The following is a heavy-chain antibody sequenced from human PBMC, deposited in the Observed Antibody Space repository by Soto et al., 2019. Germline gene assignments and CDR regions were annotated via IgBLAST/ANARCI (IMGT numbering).Heavy chain of an antibody. Sequence: QVHLVQSGAEVKKPGASVKVSCKASGYTFTSYGITWVRQAPGQGLAWMGWISAHNGNTDYAQKLQGRVIVTRDTSTSTAYMELRSLISDDTAVYYCARGRYGDYWGQGALVTVS. CDR1: GYTFTSYG. V-gene: IGHV1-18*01. CDR3: ARGRYGDY. D-gene: IGHD1-1*01. CDR2: ISAHNGNT. J-gene: IGHJ4*02.